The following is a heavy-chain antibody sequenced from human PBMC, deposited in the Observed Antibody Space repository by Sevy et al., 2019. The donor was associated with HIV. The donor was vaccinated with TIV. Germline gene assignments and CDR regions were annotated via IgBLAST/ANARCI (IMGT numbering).Heavy chain of an antibody. CDR3: ARRTIAARPRDY. J-gene: IGHJ4*02. Sequence: SETLSLTCTVSDDSISSGYYWGWIRQPPGKGLELIGSIYHTGSTYYNPSLKSRVIISVDTSKNHFSLKLSSVTAADTAVYYCARRTIAARPRDYWGQGTLVTVSS. V-gene: IGHV4-38-2*02. CDR1: DDSISSGYY. D-gene: IGHD6-6*01. CDR2: IYHTGST.